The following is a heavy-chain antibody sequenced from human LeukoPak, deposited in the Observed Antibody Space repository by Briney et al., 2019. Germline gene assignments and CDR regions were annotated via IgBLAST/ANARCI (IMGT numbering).Heavy chain of an antibody. CDR1: GFTFSSYG. Sequence: PGGSLRLSCAASGFTFSSYGMHWVRQAPGKGLEWVAFIRYDGSNKYYADSVKGRFTISRDSSKNTMYLQMNSLRVEDTAMYYCGRDVGPWGQGTLVTVSS. J-gene: IGHJ5*02. CDR2: IRYDGSNK. V-gene: IGHV3-30*02. CDR3: GRDVGP.